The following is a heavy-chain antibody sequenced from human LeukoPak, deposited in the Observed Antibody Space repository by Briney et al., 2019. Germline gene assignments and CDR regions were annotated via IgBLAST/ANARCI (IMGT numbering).Heavy chain of an antibody. CDR3: ARVLGPGRWLVHPPDAFDI. V-gene: IGHV4-59*08. D-gene: IGHD6-19*01. CDR1: GGSISSYY. J-gene: IGHJ3*02. CDR2: IYYSGST. Sequence: PSETLSLTCTVSGGSISSYYWSWIRQPPGKGLEWIGYIYYSGSTNYNPSLKSRVTISVDTSKNQFSLKLSSVTAADTAVYYCARVLGPGRWLVHPPDAFDIWGQGTMVTVSS.